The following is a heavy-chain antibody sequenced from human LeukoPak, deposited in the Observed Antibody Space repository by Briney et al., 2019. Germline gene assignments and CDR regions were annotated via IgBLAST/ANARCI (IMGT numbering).Heavy chain of an antibody. V-gene: IGHV3-11*04. Sequence: GGSLRLSCAASGFTFSDYYMSWIRQAPGKGLEWVSYISSSGSTIYYADSVKDRFTISRDNAKNSLYLQMNSLRAEDTAVYYCARDYYDSSGYDGYFQHWGQGTLVTVSS. CDR3: ARDYYDSSGYDGYFQH. D-gene: IGHD3-22*01. J-gene: IGHJ1*01. CDR2: ISSSGSTI. CDR1: GFTFSDYY.